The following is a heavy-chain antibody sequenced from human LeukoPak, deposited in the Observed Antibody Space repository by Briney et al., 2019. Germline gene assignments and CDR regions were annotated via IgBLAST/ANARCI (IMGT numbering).Heavy chain of an antibody. V-gene: IGHV3-48*03. CDR3: ARGVGSSWPGWFDP. D-gene: IGHD6-13*01. Sequence: GGSLRLSCAASGFTFSNYELNWVRQAPGKGLEWVSYISHSGRTIYSADSVKGRFTISRDNAKNSLYLQMNSLRAEDTAVYYCARGVGSSWPGWFDPWGQGTLVTVSS. CDR2: ISHSGRTI. CDR1: GFTFSNYE. J-gene: IGHJ5*02.